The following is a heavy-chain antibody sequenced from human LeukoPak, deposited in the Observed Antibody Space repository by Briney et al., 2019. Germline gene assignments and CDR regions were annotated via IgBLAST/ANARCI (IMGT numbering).Heavy chain of an antibody. V-gene: IGHV1-24*01. CDR2: FDPEDGET. J-gene: IGHJ4*02. Sequence: VASVKVSCKVSGYTLTELSMHWVRQAPGKGLEWMGGFDPEDGETIYAQKFQGRVTMTEDTSTDTAYMELSSLRSEDTAVYYCATATYSGSYQCFDYWGQGTLVTVSS. CDR3: ATATYSGSYQCFDY. D-gene: IGHD1-26*01. CDR1: GYTLTELS.